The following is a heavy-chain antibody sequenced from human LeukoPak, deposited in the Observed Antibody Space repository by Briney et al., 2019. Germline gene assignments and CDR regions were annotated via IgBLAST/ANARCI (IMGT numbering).Heavy chain of an antibody. CDR1: GFTFSSYS. D-gene: IGHD3-10*01. CDR3: AKDGPRGVIIRFHDY. CDR2: ISSSSSTI. J-gene: IGHJ4*02. V-gene: IGHV3-48*01. Sequence: GGSLRLSCAASGFTFSSYSMNWVRQAPGKGLEWVSYISSSSSTIYYADSVKGRFTISRDNSKNTLYLQMNSLGAEDTAVYYCAKDGPRGVIIRFHDYWGQGTLVTVSS.